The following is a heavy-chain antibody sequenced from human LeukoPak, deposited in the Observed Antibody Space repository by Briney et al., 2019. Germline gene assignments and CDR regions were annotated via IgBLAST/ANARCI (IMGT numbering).Heavy chain of an antibody. CDR2: IKQDGSEK. J-gene: IGHJ4*02. CDR1: GFTFGSYW. V-gene: IGHV3-7*01. CDR3: AREAGITMIVVVPYFDY. D-gene: IGHD3-22*01. Sequence: GGSLRLSCAASGFTFGSYWMSWVRQAPGKGLEWVANIKQDGSEKYYVDSVKGRFTISRDNAKNSLYLQMNSLRAEDTAVCYCAREAGITMIVVVPYFDYWGQGTLVTVSS.